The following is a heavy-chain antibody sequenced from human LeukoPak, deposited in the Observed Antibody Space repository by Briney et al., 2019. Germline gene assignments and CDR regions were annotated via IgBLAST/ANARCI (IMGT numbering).Heavy chain of an antibody. Sequence: PGGSLRLSCAASGFTFSNYWMHWVRQAPGKGLVWVSRLNADGNSITYADSVKGRFTISRDNSKNTLYLQMNSLRAEDTAVYYCAKDHSNALLRFGEVIRKTRDGYFDYWGQGTLVTVSS. CDR1: GFTFSNYW. CDR3: AKDHSNALLRFGEVIRKTRDGYFDY. J-gene: IGHJ4*02. D-gene: IGHD3-10*01. CDR2: LNADGNSI. V-gene: IGHV3-74*01.